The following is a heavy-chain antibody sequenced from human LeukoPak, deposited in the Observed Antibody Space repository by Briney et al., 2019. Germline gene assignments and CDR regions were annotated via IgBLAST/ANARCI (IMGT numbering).Heavy chain of an antibody. CDR2: IKNEGEGGTT. J-gene: IGHJ6*02. Sequence: KVGGSLRLSCVASGFTFSHAWMSWVRQAPGKGLEWVGRIKNEGEGGTTDYAAPVKGRFTISRDDSKNTVYLEMNRLGTEDTAVYYCVADPANCCYALDVWGQGTAVIVSS. CDR3: VADPANCCYALDV. V-gene: IGHV3-15*01. CDR1: GFTFSHAW.